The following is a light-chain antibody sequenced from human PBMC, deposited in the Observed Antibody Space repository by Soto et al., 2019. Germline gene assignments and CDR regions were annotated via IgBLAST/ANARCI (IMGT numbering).Light chain of an antibody. CDR3: QQNYINPRT. CDR2: AAS. V-gene: IGKV1-39*01. J-gene: IGKJ1*01. CDR1: ESISFY. Sequence: DIQMTQSPSSLSASVGDSVTITCRASESISFYLNWYQQKPGQAPKVLIYAASTLHRGVPSRFSGVGSGTDCTLTISSLQPEEFATYYGQQNYINPRTFGPGTKV.